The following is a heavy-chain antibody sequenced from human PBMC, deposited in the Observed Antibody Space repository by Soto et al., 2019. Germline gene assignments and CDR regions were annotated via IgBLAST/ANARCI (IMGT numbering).Heavy chain of an antibody. Sequence: ASVKVSCKASGYTFTGYYMHWVRQAPGQGLEWMGWINPNSGGTNYAQKFQGRVTMTRDTSISTAYMELSRLRSDDTAVYYCARVGGYYYVNTFDYWGQGTLVTVSS. CDR3: ARVGGYYYVNTFDY. D-gene: IGHD3-22*01. CDR1: GYTFTGYY. V-gene: IGHV1-2*02. CDR2: INPNSGGT. J-gene: IGHJ4*02.